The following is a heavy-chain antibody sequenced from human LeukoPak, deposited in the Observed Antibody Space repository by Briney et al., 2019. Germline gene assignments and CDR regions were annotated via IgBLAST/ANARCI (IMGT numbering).Heavy chain of an antibody. D-gene: IGHD6-13*01. J-gene: IGHJ4*02. V-gene: IGHV4-34*01. Sequence: PSETLSLTCAVYGGSFSGYYWSWIRQPPGKGPEWIGEINHSGSTNYNPSLKSRVTISVDTSKNQFSLKLSSVTAADTAVYYCAGGRGGIAAAGTPFDYWGQGTLVTVSS. CDR3: AGGRGGIAAAGTPFDY. CDR1: GGSFSGYY. CDR2: INHSGST.